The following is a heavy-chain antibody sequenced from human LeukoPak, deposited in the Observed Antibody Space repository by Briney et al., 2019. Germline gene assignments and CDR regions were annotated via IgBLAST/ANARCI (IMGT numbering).Heavy chain of an antibody. CDR1: GFTFSSYA. Sequence: GGSLRLSCTAPGFTFSSYAIHWIRQAPGKGLEWVALVWHDGSNRYYSEAVKGRFTISRDNSKNTVYLQINSLRAEDTAVYYCARGLFGSGSCPDYWGQGTRVTVSS. V-gene: IGHV3-33*01. CDR3: ARGLFGSGSCPDY. CDR2: VWHDGSNR. D-gene: IGHD3-10*01. J-gene: IGHJ4*02.